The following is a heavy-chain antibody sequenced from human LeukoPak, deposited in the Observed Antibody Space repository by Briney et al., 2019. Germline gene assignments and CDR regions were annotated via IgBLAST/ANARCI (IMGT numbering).Heavy chain of an antibody. CDR1: GYTFTSYD. Sequence: ASVKVSCKASGYTFTSYDINWVRRATGQGLEWMGWMNPNSGNTGYAQKFQGRVTMTRNTSISTAYMELSSLRSEDTAVYYCARGFKIRGVIIYYFDYWGQGTLVTVSS. V-gene: IGHV1-8*01. CDR2: MNPNSGNT. CDR3: ARGFKIRGVIIYYFDY. D-gene: IGHD3-10*01. J-gene: IGHJ4*02.